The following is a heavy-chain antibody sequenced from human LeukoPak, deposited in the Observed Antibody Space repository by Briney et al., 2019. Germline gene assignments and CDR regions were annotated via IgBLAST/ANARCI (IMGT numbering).Heavy chain of an antibody. V-gene: IGHV4-39*07. Sequence: SETLSLTCTVSGGSISSSSYYWGWIRQPPGNGLEWIGSIYYSGSTYYNPSLKSRVTISVDTSKNQFSLKLSSVTAADTAVYYCARLKYYYDSSGYRAEYFQHWGQGTLVTVSS. J-gene: IGHJ1*01. CDR2: IYYSGST. CDR1: GGSISSSSYY. CDR3: ARLKYYYDSSGYRAEYFQH. D-gene: IGHD3-22*01.